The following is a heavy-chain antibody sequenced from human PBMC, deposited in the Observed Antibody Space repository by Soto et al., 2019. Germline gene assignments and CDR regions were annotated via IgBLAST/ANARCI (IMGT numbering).Heavy chain of an antibody. CDR2: IIPIFGTA. D-gene: IGHD3-22*01. V-gene: IGHV1-69*06. J-gene: IGHJ4*02. Sequence: GASVKVSCKASGGTFSSYAISWVRQAPGQGLEWMGGIIPIFGTANYAQKFQGRVTITADKSTSTAYMELSSPRSEDTAVYYCARTLYYYDSSGYYYYFDYWGQGTLVTVSS. CDR3: ARTLYYYDSSGYYYYFDY. CDR1: GGTFSSYA.